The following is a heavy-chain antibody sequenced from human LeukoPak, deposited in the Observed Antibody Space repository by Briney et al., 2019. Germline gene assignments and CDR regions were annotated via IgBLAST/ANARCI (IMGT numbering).Heavy chain of an antibody. CDR2: INWNGGST. D-gene: IGHD6-13*01. CDR1: GFTFDDYG. V-gene: IGHV3-20*04. J-gene: IGHJ6*03. CDR3: ARGDRYSSSWYSGYYYYYYYMDV. Sequence: GGSLRLSCAASGFTFDDYGMSWVRQAPGKGLEWVSGINWNGGSTGYADSVKGRFTISRDNAKNSLYLQMNSLRAEDTALYYCARGDRYSSSWYSGYYYYYYYMDVWGKGTMVTVSS.